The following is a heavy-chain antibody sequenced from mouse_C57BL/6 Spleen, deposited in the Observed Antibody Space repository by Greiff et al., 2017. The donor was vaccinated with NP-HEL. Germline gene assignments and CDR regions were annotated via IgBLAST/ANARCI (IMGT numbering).Heavy chain of an antibody. Sequence: QVQLQQSGAELVRPGASVTLSCKASGYTFTDYEMHWVKQTPVHGLEWIGAIDPETGGTAYNQKFKGKAILTADKSSSTAYMELRSLTSEDSAVYYCTSAYYSNRGFAYWGQGTLVTVSA. J-gene: IGHJ3*01. CDR1: GYTFTDYE. V-gene: IGHV1-15*01. CDR3: TSAYYSNRGFAY. D-gene: IGHD2-5*01. CDR2: IDPETGGT.